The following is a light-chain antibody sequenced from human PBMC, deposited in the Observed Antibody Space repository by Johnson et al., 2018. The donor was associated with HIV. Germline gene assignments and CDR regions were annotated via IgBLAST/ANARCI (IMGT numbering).Light chain of an antibody. CDR1: TSNIGNNY. V-gene: IGLV1-51*02. CDR2: ENN. CDR3: GTWDSSLSAGV. Sequence: QSVLTQPPSVSAAPGQKVTISCSGGTSNIGNNYVSWYQHLPGTAPKLLIYENNKRPSGIPDRFSGSKSGTSATLGITGLQTGDEADYYCGTWDSSLSAGVFGTGTKVTVL. J-gene: IGLJ1*01.